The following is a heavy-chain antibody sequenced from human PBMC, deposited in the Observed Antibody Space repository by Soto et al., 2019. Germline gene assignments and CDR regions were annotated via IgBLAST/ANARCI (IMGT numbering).Heavy chain of an antibody. Sequence: GGSLRLSCAASGFTVNSNYMNWVRQAPGKGLEWVSVIYSGGSTYYADSVKGRFSISRDNSKNTLYLQMNNLRAEDTAVYYCARDRDTAMVTLIDYWGQGTLLTVSS. J-gene: IGHJ4*02. CDR1: GFTVNSNY. CDR3: ARDRDTAMVTLIDY. D-gene: IGHD5-18*01. V-gene: IGHV3-66*01. CDR2: IYSGGST.